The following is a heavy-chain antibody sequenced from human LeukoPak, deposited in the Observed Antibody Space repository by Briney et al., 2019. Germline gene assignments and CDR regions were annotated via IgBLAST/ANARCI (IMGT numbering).Heavy chain of an antibody. D-gene: IGHD3-22*01. Sequence: PGGSLRLSCAASGFTFNSYAMSWVRQAPGKGLEWVSAISASGGTTYYADSVKGRFTISRDNSKNTVYLQMNSLRAEDTAVYYCAKNSYYDSSGYSDYWGQGTLVTVSS. CDR3: AKNSYYDSSGYSDY. J-gene: IGHJ4*02. CDR2: ISASGGTT. V-gene: IGHV3-23*01. CDR1: GFTFNSYA.